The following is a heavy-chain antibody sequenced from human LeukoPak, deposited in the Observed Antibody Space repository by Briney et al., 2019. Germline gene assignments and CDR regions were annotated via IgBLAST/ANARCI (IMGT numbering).Heavy chain of an antibody. D-gene: IGHD2-15*01. CDR2: ISSTGGTT. V-gene: IGHV3-23*01. CDR3: AKNGDRGAYCTGGTCYPYFYYYMDV. Sequence: PGGSLRLSCAASGITFSIYGMSWFRQAPGKGLELVSSISSTGGTTYYADSVKGRFTISRDNSKNTLYLQMNSLRAEDKAIYYCAKNGDRGAYCTGGTCYPYFYYYMDVWGKGTTVTI. J-gene: IGHJ6*03. CDR1: GITFSIYG.